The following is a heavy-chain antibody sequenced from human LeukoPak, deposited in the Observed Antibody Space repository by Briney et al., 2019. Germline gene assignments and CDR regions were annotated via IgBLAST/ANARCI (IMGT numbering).Heavy chain of an antibody. CDR1: GYTFTFYY. J-gene: IGHJ4*02. V-gene: IGHV1-46*01. D-gene: IGHD2-2*02. Sequence: ASVKVSCKASGYTFTFYYMHWVRQAPGQGLEWMGIINPSGGSTSYAQKFQGRVTMTRDTSTSTVYMELSSLRSEDTAVYYCARDTDCSSTSCYIFDYWGQGTLVTVSS. CDR3: ARDTDCSSTSCYIFDY. CDR2: INPSGGST.